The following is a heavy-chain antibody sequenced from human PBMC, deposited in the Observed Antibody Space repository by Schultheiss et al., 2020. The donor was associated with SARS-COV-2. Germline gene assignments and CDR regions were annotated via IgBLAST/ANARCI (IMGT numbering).Heavy chain of an antibody. D-gene: IGHD1-1*01. CDR3: ARVGRVDAFDI. CDR2: IKQDGSEK. J-gene: IGHJ3*02. V-gene: IGHV3-7*03. CDR1: GFTFSSHE. Sequence: GSLRLSCAASGFTFSSHEMNWVRQAPGKGLEWVANIKQDGSEKYYVDSVKGRFTISRDNAKNSLYLQMNSLRAEDTAVYYCARVGRVDAFDIWGQGTMVTVSS.